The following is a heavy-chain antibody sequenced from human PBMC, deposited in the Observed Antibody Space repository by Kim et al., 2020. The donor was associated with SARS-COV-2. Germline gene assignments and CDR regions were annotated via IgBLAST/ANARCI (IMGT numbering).Heavy chain of an antibody. D-gene: IGHD1-26*01. V-gene: IGHV4-59*08. CDR1: GDSISPYY. J-gene: IGHJ4*02. CDR3: ARHSVVGSATFYFDF. CDR2: VYYSGNT. Sequence: SETLSLTCTVSGDSISPYYWSWVRQLPGKGLEWIGYVYYSGNTNYNPSLKSRVTISVDTSKNRFSLRLSSVTAAATAVYYCARHSVVGSATFYFDFWGQG.